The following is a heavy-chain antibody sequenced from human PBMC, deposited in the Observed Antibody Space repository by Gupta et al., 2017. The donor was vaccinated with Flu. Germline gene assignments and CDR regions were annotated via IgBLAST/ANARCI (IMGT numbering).Heavy chain of an antibody. CDR3: ARDPLPGYSSSWYSDY. Sequence: QVQLVQSGDEVKKPEASVKVSCKASGYTFTSYGISWVRQAPGQGLEWMGWISTYNDNTNYAQKCQGRVTMTTDTSTSIAYMELRSLRSDDTAVYYCARDPLPGYSSSWYSDYWGQGTLVTVSS. V-gene: IGHV1-18*01. CDR1: GYTFTSYG. J-gene: IGHJ4*02. D-gene: IGHD6-13*01. CDR2: ISTYNDNT.